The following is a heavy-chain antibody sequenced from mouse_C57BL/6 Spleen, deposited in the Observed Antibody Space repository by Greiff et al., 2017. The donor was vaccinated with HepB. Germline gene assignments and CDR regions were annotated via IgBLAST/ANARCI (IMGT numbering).Heavy chain of an antibody. D-gene: IGHD2-5*01. CDR3: ARGNSNYGDYFDY. CDR1: GFTFSSYA. CDR2: ISDGGSYT. J-gene: IGHJ2*01. Sequence: EVQGVESGGGLVKPGGSLKLSCAASGFTFSSYAMSWVRQTPEKRLEWVATISDGGSYTYYPDNVKGRFTISRDNAKNNLYLQMSHLKSEDTAMYYCARGNSNYGDYFDYWGQGTTLTVSS. V-gene: IGHV5-4*01.